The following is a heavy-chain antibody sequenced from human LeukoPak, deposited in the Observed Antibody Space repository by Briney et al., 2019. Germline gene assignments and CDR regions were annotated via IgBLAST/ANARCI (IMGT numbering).Heavy chain of an antibody. CDR2: ISSSGTTT. V-gene: IGHV3-48*03. CDR1: GFTFSSYD. CDR3: ARGRRPDAFDS. Sequence: GGSLRLSCAASGFTFSSYDMYWVRQAPGKGLEWVSYISSSGTTTHYGDSVRGRFTISRDNAKNSLYLQMNSPRAEDTAVYYCARGRRPDAFDSWGQGTRVTVSS. J-gene: IGHJ3*02.